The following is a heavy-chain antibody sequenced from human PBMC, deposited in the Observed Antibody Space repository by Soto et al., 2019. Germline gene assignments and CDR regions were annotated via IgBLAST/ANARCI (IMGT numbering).Heavy chain of an antibody. V-gene: IGHV3-30-3*01. CDR1: GFTFSSYA. CDR3: ARDPPAIAVAGMFYFDD. J-gene: IGHJ4*02. D-gene: IGHD6-19*01. CDR2: ISYDGSNK. Sequence: PGGSLRLSCAASGFTFSSYAMHWVRQAPGKGLEWVAVISYDGSNKYYADSVKGRFTISRDNSKNTLYLQMNSLRAEDTAVYYCARDPPAIAVAGMFYFDDWGQGTLVTVSS.